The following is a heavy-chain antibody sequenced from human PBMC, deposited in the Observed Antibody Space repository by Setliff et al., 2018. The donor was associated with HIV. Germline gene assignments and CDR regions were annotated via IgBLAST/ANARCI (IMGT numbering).Heavy chain of an antibody. D-gene: IGHD6-13*01. CDR1: GGTFSSYV. CDR3: ARDRAAAGTFDY. V-gene: IGHV1-69*05. CDR2: IIPMYGVT. Sequence: GASVKVSCKASGGTFSSYVISWVRQAPGQGPEWMGGIIPMYGVTNYAQKFQGRVTITTDESTSTAYMELRSLRSDDTAVYYCARDRAAAGTFDYWGQGTLVTVSS. J-gene: IGHJ4*02.